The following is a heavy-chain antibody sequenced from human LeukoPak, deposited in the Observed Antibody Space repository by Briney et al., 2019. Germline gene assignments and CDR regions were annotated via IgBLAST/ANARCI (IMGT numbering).Heavy chain of an antibody. V-gene: IGHV1-69*06. CDR3: ARGNEVLAGTVNYGMDV. D-gene: IGHD6-19*01. Sequence: ASVKVSCKSSEDTFSSYAISWVRQAPGQGLEWMGGIIPIFGTANYAQKFQGRVTITADKSTSTAYMELRSLRSEDTAVYYCARGNEVLAGTVNYGMDVWGKGTTVTVSS. CDR1: EDTFSSYA. CDR2: IIPIFGTA. J-gene: IGHJ6*04.